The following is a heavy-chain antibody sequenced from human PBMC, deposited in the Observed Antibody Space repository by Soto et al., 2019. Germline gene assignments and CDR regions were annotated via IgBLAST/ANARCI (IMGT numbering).Heavy chain of an antibody. V-gene: IGHV1-2*04. D-gene: IGHD6-6*01. J-gene: IGHJ3*02. Sequence: ASVKVSCKASGYTFTGYYMHWVRQAPGQGLEWMGWINPNSGGTNYAQKFQGWVTMTRDTSISTAYMELSRLRSDDTAVYYCAATYEYSSSSGAFDIWGQGTMVTVSS. CDR2: INPNSGGT. CDR3: AATYEYSSSSGAFDI. CDR1: GYTFTGYY.